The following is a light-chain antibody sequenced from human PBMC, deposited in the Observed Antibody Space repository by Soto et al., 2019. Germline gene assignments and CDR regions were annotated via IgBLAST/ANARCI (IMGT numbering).Light chain of an antibody. CDR2: AAS. CDR1: QPINTY. CDR3: QQSFTTPPYT. V-gene: IGKV1-39*01. J-gene: IGKJ2*01. Sequence: DVQMTQSPSSLSASVGDRVIITCRASQPINTYLNWYQQKPGKAPNLVISAASRLQSGAPSRFSGSGSGTDFTLTISRLQPEDFATYYCQQSFTTPPYTFGQGTRLEMK.